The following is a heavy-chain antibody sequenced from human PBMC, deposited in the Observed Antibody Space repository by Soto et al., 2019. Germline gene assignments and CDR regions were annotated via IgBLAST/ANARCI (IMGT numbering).Heavy chain of an antibody. D-gene: IGHD6-13*01. CDR1: GFTFSSYS. Sequence: EVQLLESGGLLVQPGGSLRLSCAASGFTFSSYSMSWVRQAPGKWREWVSAISGGTSSTYYADYVKGRFTISRDKSKTTMYLQMNSLRAEDTAVYYCAKERWAAAGTPSLDYWGQGTLVTVSS. J-gene: IGHJ4*02. CDR3: AKERWAAAGTPSLDY. CDR2: ISGGTSST. V-gene: IGHV3-23*01.